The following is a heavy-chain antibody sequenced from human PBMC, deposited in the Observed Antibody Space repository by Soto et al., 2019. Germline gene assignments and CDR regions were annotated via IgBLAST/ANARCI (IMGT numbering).Heavy chain of an antibody. Sequence: QLQLQESGPGLVKPSETLSLTCTVSGGSISSSIYYWGWIRQPPGKGLEWIGSIYYSGSTYYNPSLKSQVTISLDTSKNHFSQKLSSVTAADTAVYYCARQGRVWGQKWFDPWGQGTLVTVSS. CDR1: GGSISSSIYY. D-gene: IGHD3-16*01. J-gene: IGHJ5*02. V-gene: IGHV4-39*01. CDR3: ARQGRVWGQKWFDP. CDR2: IYYSGST.